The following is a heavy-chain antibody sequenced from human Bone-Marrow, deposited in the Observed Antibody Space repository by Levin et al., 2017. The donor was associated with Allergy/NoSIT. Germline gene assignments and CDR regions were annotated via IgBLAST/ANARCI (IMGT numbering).Heavy chain of an antibody. CDR3: TASCGGGSCSEPYDAFDI. CDR2: IKSKTDGGTT. J-gene: IGHJ3*02. CDR1: GFTFSNAW. Sequence: GESLKISCAASGFTFSNAWMSWVRQAPGKGLEWVGRIKSKTDGGTTDYAAPVKGRFTISRDDSKNTLYLQMNSLKTEDTAVYYCTASCGGGSCSEPYDAFDIWGQGTMVTVSS. D-gene: IGHD2-15*01. V-gene: IGHV3-15*01.